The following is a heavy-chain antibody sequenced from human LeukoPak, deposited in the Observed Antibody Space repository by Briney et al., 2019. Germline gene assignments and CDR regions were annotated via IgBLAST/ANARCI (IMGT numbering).Heavy chain of an antibody. CDR3: ARDNPRDFWSNFDY. D-gene: IGHD3-3*01. CDR1: GGTFSSYA. V-gene: IGHV1-69*04. Sequence: SVKVSCKASGGTFSSYAISWVRQAPGQGLEWMGRIIPILGIANYAQKFQGRVTITADKSTSTAYMELSSLRSEDTAVYYCARDNPRDFWSNFDYWGQGTLVTVSS. CDR2: IIPILGIA. J-gene: IGHJ4*02.